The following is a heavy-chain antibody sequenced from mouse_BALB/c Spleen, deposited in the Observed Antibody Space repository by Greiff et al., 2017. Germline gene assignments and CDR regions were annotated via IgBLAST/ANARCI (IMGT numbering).Heavy chain of an antibody. Sequence: VQLQQSGAELARPGASVKMSCKASGYTFTSYTMHWVKQRPGQGLEWIGYINPSSGYTNYNQKFKDKATLTADKSSSTAYMQLSSLTSEDSAVYYCARSRKEIYDGYYGAMDYWGQGTSVTVSS. CDR2: INPSSGYT. J-gene: IGHJ4*01. CDR1: GYTFTSYT. D-gene: IGHD2-3*01. V-gene: IGHV1-4*01. CDR3: ARSRKEIYDGYYGAMDY.